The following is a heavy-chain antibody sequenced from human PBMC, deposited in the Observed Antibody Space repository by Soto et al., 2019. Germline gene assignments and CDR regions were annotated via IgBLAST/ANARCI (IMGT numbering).Heavy chain of an antibody. Sequence: GGSLRLSCAASGFTFSSYAMHWVRQAPGKGLEWVAVISYDGSNKYYADSVKGRFTISRDNSKNTLYLQMNSLRAEDTAVYYCARDRITMVRGAPSYWGQGILVTVSS. CDR3: ARDRITMVRGAPSY. V-gene: IGHV3-30-3*01. CDR1: GFTFSSYA. CDR2: ISYDGSNK. J-gene: IGHJ4*02. D-gene: IGHD3-10*01.